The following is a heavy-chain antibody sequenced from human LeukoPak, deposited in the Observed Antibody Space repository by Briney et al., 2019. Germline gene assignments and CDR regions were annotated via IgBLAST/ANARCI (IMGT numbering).Heavy chain of an antibody. V-gene: IGHV1-2*04. D-gene: IGHD3-22*01. Sequence: GASVKVSCKASGYTFTGYYMHWVRQAPGQGLEWMGWINPNSGGTNYAQKFQGWVTMTRDTSISTAYMELSRLRSDDTAVYYCARDHYYDSSGFGVDYWGQGTLVTVSS. J-gene: IGHJ4*02. CDR3: ARDHYYDSSGFGVDY. CDR1: GYTFTGYY. CDR2: INPNSGGT.